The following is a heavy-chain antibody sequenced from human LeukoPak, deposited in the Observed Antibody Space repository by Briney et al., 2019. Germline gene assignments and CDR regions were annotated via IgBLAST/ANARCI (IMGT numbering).Heavy chain of an antibody. CDR3: ARSTEVVAESDY. CDR1: GFTFSDYY. D-gene: IGHD2-15*01. Sequence: GSLRLSCAASGFTFSDYYMSWIRQAPGKGLEWVSYISSSGSTIYYADSVKGRFTISRDNAKNSLYLQMNSLRAEDTAVYYCARSTEVVAESDYWGQGTLVTVSS. CDR2: ISSSGSTI. J-gene: IGHJ4*02. V-gene: IGHV3-11*04.